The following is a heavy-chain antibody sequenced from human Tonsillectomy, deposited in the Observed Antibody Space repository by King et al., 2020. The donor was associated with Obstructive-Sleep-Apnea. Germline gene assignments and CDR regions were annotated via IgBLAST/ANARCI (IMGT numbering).Heavy chain of an antibody. CDR3: AKAIWLRGLTPFDY. CDR1: AFTFSSYA. V-gene: IGHV3-23*04. CDR2: IHATGDNT. J-gene: IGHJ4*02. Sequence: VQLVESGGGLAQPGGSLRLSCAASAFTFSSYAMSWVRQAPGKGLEWVSGIHATGDNTYYADSVKGRFTISRDNSQNTLYLQMNSLRAEDTAVYYCAKAIWLRGLTPFDYWRQGPLLTVPS. D-gene: IGHD3-10*01.